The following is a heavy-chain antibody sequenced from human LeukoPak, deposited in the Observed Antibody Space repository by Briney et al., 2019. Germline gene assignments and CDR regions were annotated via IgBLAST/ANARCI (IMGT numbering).Heavy chain of an antibody. V-gene: IGHV4-59*05. CDR2: IYYSGST. D-gene: IGHD7-27*01. CDR1: NGSISSYY. CDR3: ARRANWGSTYYFDY. J-gene: IGHJ4*02. Sequence: SETLSLTCTVSNGSISSYYWSWIRQPPGKGLEWIGSIYYSGSTYYNPSLKSRVTISVGTSKNQFSLKLSSVTAADTAVYYCARRANWGSTYYFDYWGQGTLVTVSS.